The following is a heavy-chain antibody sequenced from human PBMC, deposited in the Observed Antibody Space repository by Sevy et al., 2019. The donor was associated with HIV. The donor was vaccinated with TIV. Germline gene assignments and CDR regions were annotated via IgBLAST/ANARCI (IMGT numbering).Heavy chain of an antibody. CDR3: ARDRIGYYGSGSYCHAFDI. V-gene: IGHV4-59*01. D-gene: IGHD3-10*01. Sequence: SETLSLTCTVSGGSISSYYWSWIRQPPGKGLEWIGYIYYSGSTNYNPSLKSRVTISVDTSKNQFSLKLSSVTAADTAVYYCARDRIGYYGSGSYCHAFDIWGRGTMVTVSS. CDR2: IYYSGST. CDR1: GGSISSYY. J-gene: IGHJ3*02.